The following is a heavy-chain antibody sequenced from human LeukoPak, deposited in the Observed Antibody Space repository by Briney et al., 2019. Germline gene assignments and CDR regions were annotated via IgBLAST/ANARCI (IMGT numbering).Heavy chain of an antibody. J-gene: IGHJ6*02. CDR1: GGSFSGYY. Sequence: SETLSLTCAVYGGSFSGYYWSWIRQPPGKGLEWIGETNHSGSTNYNPSLKSRVTISVDTSKNQFSLKLSSVTAADTAVYYCARGVRGVIITDYYGMDVWGQGTTVTVSS. CDR2: TNHSGST. D-gene: IGHD3-10*01. V-gene: IGHV4-34*01. CDR3: ARGVRGVIITDYYGMDV.